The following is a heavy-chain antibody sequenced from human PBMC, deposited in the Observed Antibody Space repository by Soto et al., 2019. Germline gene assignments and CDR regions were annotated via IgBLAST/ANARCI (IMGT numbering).Heavy chain of an antibody. CDR3: ARSLRKQTNWFDP. Sequence: GESLKISCKGSGYSFTSYWIGWVRQMPGKGLEWMGIVYPGDSDTRYSPSFQGQVTIPADKSISTAYLQWSSLKASDTAMYYFARSLRKQTNWFDPCCQGTLVTVSS. CDR2: VYPGDSDT. V-gene: IGHV5-51*01. D-gene: IGHD6-13*01. J-gene: IGHJ5*02. CDR1: GYSFTSYW.